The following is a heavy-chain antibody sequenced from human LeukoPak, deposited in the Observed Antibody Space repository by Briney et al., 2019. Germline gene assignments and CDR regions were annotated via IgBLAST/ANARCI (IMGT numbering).Heavy chain of an antibody. V-gene: IGHV3-21*01. CDR1: GFTFSTYR. D-gene: IGHD3-9*01. CDR3: ARDTDDILTGYYPIDY. CDR2: ISSSSSYI. J-gene: IGHJ4*02. Sequence: GGSLRLSCAASGFTFSTYRMSWVRQAPGKGLEWVSSISSSSSYIYYADSVKGRFTISRDNAKNSLYLQMNSLRAEDTAVYYCARDTDDILTGYYPIDYWGQGTLVTVSS.